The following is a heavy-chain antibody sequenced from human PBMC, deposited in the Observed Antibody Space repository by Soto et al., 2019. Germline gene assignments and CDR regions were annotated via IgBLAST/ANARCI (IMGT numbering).Heavy chain of an antibody. Sequence: ASVRVSCKSSGGTVSGYAISWVRQAPGQGLEYMGWVSPENRNAGYAPQFRGRVSMTADTSINTVYLELTTLTYEDTAVYYCEVTTGYWGQGTMVTVSS. V-gene: IGHV1-8*02. CDR3: EVTTGY. J-gene: IGHJ4*02. D-gene: IGHD4-17*01. CDR2: VSPENRNA. CDR1: GGTVSGYA.